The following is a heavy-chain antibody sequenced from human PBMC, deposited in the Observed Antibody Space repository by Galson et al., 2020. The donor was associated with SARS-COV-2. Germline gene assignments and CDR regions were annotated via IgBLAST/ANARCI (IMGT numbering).Heavy chain of an antibody. CDR3: ERETDDYTSSWYDY. Sequence: GGSLRLSCRASGFTFSSSAMHWVRQAPGKGLEWVAIISYDGTKRYNLDSVKGRFTISRDNSKNTLFLQMDSLTTEDTAVYYCERETDDYTSSWYDYWGQGTLVTVSS. J-gene: IGHJ4*02. V-gene: IGHV3-30*04. D-gene: IGHD6-13*01. CDR2: ISYDGTKR. CDR1: GFTFSSSA.